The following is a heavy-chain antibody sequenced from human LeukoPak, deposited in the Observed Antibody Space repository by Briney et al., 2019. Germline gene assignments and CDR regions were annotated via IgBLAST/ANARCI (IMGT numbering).Heavy chain of an antibody. D-gene: IGHD6-19*01. J-gene: IGHJ4*02. CDR3: AQGQWLGVIDY. Sequence: GSLRLSCGASGFTVSSNYMSWIRQPPGKGLEWIGEINHSGSTNYNPSLKSRVTISVDTSKNQFSLKLSSVTAADTAVYYCAQGQWLGVIDYWGQGTLVTVSS. CDR1: GFTVSSNY. V-gene: IGHV4-34*08. CDR2: INHSGST.